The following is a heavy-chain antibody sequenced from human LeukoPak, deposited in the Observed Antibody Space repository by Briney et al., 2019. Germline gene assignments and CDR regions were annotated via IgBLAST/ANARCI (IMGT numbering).Heavy chain of an antibody. J-gene: IGHJ4*02. CDR2: ISGSGGST. V-gene: IGHV3-23*01. Sequence: PGGSLRLSCAASGFTFSSYAMSWVRQAPGKGLEWVSAISGSGGSTYYADSVKGRFTISRDNSKNTLYLQMNSPRAEDTAVYYCATDPNLGYCSSTSCSTADYWGQGTLVTVSS. D-gene: IGHD2-2*01. CDR3: ATDPNLGYCSSTSCSTADY. CDR1: GFTFSSYA.